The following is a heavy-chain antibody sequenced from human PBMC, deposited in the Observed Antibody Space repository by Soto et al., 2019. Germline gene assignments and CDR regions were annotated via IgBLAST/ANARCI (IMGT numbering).Heavy chain of an antibody. Sequence: ASVKVSCKASGYTFTGYYMHWVRQAPGQGLEWMGWINPNSGGTNYAQKFQGWVAMTRDTSISTAYMELSRLRSDDTAVYYCARVIAPYYYYGMDVWGQGTTVTVSS. D-gene: IGHD2-15*01. CDR3: ARVIAPYYYYGMDV. V-gene: IGHV1-2*04. J-gene: IGHJ6*02. CDR1: GYTFTGYY. CDR2: INPNSGGT.